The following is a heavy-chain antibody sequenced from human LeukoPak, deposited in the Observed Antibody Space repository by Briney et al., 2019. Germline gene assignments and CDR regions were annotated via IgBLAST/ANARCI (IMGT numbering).Heavy chain of an antibody. Sequence: ASVKVSCKASGGTFSSYAISWVRQATGQGLEWMGGIIPIFGTANYTQKFQGRVTITTDESTSTAYMELSSLRSEDTAVYYCARGRYTWFGELLSNAVYGYYYGMDVWGQGTTVTVSS. V-gene: IGHV1-69*05. CDR2: IIPIFGTA. CDR1: GGTFSSYA. J-gene: IGHJ6*02. D-gene: IGHD3-10*01. CDR3: ARGRYTWFGELLSNAVYGYYYGMDV.